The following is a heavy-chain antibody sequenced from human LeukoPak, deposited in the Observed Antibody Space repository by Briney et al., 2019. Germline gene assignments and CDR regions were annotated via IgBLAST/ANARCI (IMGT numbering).Heavy chain of an antibody. Sequence: SETLSLTCAVYGGSFSGYDWSWIRQPPGKGLEWIGKINESGSTNYNPSLKGRVTMSVDTSKNQFSLKLTSVTAADTAVYYCAREWDYWGQGSLVTVSP. J-gene: IGHJ4*02. D-gene: IGHD2-8*01. CDR2: INESGST. CDR3: AREWDY. V-gene: IGHV4-34*01. CDR1: GGSFSGYD.